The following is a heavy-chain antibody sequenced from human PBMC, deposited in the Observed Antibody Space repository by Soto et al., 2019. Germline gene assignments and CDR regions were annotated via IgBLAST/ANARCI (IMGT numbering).Heavy chain of an antibody. D-gene: IGHD3-10*01. V-gene: IGHV3-53*02. CDR3: TRDMVRGVSAFDI. Sequence: VXXXXTGGXLXXPGXXLXXXXAXXXFTXSXNFMSXXRQAPGXXLEWVSVIYTDGSPYYTDSVRGRFTISRDDSQNTVXLXXNNLRVEDTAVYYCTRDMVRGVSAFDICGQGTTVTVSS. CDR1: XFTXSXNF. J-gene: IGHJ3*02. CDR2: IYTDGSP.